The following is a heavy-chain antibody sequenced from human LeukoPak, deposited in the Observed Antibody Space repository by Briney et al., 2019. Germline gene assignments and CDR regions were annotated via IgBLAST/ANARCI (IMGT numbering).Heavy chain of an antibody. V-gene: IGHV3-53*04. CDR3: ERDLVLCSGEFRSYYYYGMEV. CDR2: IYSGGST. D-gene: IGHD3-16*01. CDR1: GFTVSSNY. Sequence: LPGGSLRLSCAASGFTVSSNYMSWVRQAPGKGLEWVSVIYSGGSTYYADSVKGRFTISRHNSKNTLYLQMNSLRAEDTAVYYCERDLVLCSGEFRSYYYYGMEVWGQGTTVTVSS. J-gene: IGHJ6*02.